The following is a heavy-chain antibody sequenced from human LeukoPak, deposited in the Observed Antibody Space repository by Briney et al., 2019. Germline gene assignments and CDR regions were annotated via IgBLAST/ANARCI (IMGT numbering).Heavy chain of an antibody. J-gene: IGHJ4*02. Sequence: PSETLSLTCAVYGGSFSGYYWSWIRQPPGKGLEWIGEINHSGSTNYNPSLKSRVTISVDTSKNQFSLKLSSVTAADTAVYYCARVRPSNRSFDYWGQGTLVTVSS. CDR3: ARVRPSNRSFDY. D-gene: IGHD1-14*01. V-gene: IGHV4-34*01. CDR1: GGSFSGYY. CDR2: INHSGST.